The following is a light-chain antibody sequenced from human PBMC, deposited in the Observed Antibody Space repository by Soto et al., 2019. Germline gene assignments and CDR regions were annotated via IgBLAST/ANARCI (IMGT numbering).Light chain of an antibody. Sequence: QSALTQPPSASGSPGQSVTISCTGTSSDVGGYNYVSWYQHHPGKAPKLMIYEVNKRPSGVSDRFSGSKSGNTASLTVSRLQAEAEADYYCSPYAGSNSLGVFGGGTKVTVL. J-gene: IGLJ2*01. CDR3: SPYAGSNSLGV. CDR1: SSDVGGYNY. V-gene: IGLV2-8*01. CDR2: EVN.